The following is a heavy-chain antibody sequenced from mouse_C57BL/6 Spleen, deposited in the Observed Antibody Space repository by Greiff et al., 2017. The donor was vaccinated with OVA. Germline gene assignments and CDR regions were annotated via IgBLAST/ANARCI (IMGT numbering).Heavy chain of an antibody. V-gene: IGHV1-39*01. D-gene: IGHD1-1*01. CDR2: INPNNGTT. CDR3: TRSITTVASLDY. J-gene: IGHJ2*01. CDR1: GYSFTDYN. Sequence: VQLQQSGPELVKPGASVKISCKASGYSFTDYNMNWVKQSHGKSLEWIGVINPNNGTTNYNQKFKGKATLTVDQSSSTAYMQLNSLTSEDSAVYYCTRSITTVASLDYWGQGTTLTVSS.